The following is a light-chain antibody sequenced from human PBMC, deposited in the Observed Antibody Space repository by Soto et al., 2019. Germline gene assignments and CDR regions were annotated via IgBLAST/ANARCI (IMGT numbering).Light chain of an antibody. CDR3: SSYTISFKLAV. J-gene: IGLJ1*01. Sequence: QSALTQPASVSGSPGQSITIFCTGTSSDVGGYNYVSWYQQHPGSAPKLMIYDVSSRPSGVSNRFSGSKSGNTASLTISGLQAEDEADYYCSSYTISFKLAVFGSGTKLTVL. V-gene: IGLV2-14*03. CDR1: SSDVGGYNY. CDR2: DVS.